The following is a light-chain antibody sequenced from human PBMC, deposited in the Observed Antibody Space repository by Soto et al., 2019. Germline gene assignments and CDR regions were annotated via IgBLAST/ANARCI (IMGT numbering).Light chain of an antibody. CDR2: EVS. CDR1: SSDVGGYNY. J-gene: IGLJ2*01. Sequence: QSVLTQPASVSGSPGQSITISCTGTSSDVGGYNYVSWYQQHPGKVPKLMIYEVSNRPSGVSNRFSGSKSGNTASLTISGLQAEDEAEYYCSSYTSSSTVAFGGGTKLTVL. V-gene: IGLV2-14*01. CDR3: SSYTSSSTVA.